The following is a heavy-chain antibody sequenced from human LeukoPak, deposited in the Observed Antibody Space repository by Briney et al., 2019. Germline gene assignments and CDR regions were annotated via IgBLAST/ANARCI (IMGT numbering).Heavy chain of an antibody. CDR1: GVSFSGYY. V-gene: IGHV4-34*01. Sequence: PSETLSLTCAVYGVSFSGYYWSWIRQPPGMGLEWTGEINHSGSTNYNPSLKSRVTILVDTSKNQFSLELSSVTAADTAVYYCARVLVGCSGGGCYYYYGMDVWGQGTTVTVSS. D-gene: IGHD2-15*01. CDR3: ARVLVGCSGGGCYYYYGMDV. CDR2: INHSGST. J-gene: IGHJ6*02.